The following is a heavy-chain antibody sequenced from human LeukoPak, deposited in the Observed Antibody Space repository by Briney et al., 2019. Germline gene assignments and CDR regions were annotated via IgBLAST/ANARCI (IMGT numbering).Heavy chain of an antibody. J-gene: IGHJ4*02. CDR2: ISSSSSYI. V-gene: IGHV3-21*01. D-gene: IGHD5-24*01. CDR3: ARRGDGYNSDY. CDR1: GFTFSSYS. Sequence: GGSLRLSCAASGFTFSSYSMNWVRQAPGKGLEWVSPISSSSSYIYYADSVKGRFTISRDNAKNSLYLQMNSLRAEDTAVYYCARRGDGYNSDYWGQGTLVTVSS.